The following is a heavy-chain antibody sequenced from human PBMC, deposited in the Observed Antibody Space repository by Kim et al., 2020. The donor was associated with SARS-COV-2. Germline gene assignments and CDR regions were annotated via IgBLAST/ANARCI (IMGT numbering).Heavy chain of an antibody. CDR3: ARYDF. Sequence: NSGSANYHPSLKSRVTISADTSNNQFSLKMTSVTAADTAIYYCARYDFWSRGALVTVSS. CDR2: NSGSA. J-gene: IGHJ4*02. D-gene: IGHD3-3*01. V-gene: IGHV4-34*01.